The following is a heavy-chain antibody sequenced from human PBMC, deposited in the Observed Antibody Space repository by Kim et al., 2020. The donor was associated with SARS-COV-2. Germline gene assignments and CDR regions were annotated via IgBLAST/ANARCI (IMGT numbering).Heavy chain of an antibody. V-gene: IGHV3-7*01. D-gene: IGHD3-3*01. Sequence: EKYDVDSGKGRFTIHRDNAKNSLYLQMNSLRAEDTAVYYCASDFWSGYPPTWGQGTLVTVSS. J-gene: IGHJ4*02. CDR2: EK. CDR3: ASDFWSGYPPT.